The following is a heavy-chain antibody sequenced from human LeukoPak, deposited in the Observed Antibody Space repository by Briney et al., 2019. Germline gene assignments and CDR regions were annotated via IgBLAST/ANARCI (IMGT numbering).Heavy chain of an antibody. Sequence: GASVKVSCKASGYTFTYYYMHWLRQPPAKGLEWMGWINPNSGGTNFVHKFQDRVPMTRYTSISTAYMELGSLRSDDTAVYYCARARWQLVPYFDSGGQGTLVTVSS. D-gene: IGHD6-6*01. CDR3: ARARWQLVPYFDS. CDR1: GYTFTYYY. V-gene: IGHV1-2*07. J-gene: IGHJ4*02. CDR2: INPNSGGT.